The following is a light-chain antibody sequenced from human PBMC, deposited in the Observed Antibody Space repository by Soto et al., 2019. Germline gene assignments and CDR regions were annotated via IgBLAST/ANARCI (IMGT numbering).Light chain of an antibody. CDR3: QQYSKSPLT. CDR1: LTVSDNY. J-gene: IGKJ1*01. V-gene: IGKV3-20*01. Sequence: EIVLAQSPGTLSLSPGERATLSCRASLTVSDNYLAWYQQKAGQVPRLVIYGASSRATGIPDRFSASGSGTDFTLTSSRLEPEDCAVYYCQQYSKSPLTFGQGTKVEVK. CDR2: GAS.